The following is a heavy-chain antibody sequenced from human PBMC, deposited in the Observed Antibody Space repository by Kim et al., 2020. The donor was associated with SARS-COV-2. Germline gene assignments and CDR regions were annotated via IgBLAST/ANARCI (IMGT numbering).Heavy chain of an antibody. CDR2: RT. Sequence: RTNYNPSLKSRVTIPVDTSKNQFSLKLSAVTAADTAVYYCARAARWLQAWGQGTLVTVSS. J-gene: IGHJ5*02. CDR3: ARAARWLQA. V-gene: IGHV4-34*13. D-gene: IGHD5-12*01.